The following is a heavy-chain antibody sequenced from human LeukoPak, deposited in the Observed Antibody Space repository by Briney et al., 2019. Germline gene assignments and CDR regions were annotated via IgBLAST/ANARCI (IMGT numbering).Heavy chain of an antibody. CDR2: VYYTGST. Sequence: SETLSLTCTASGGSINNSPNHWAWIRQPPGKGLEWIGSVYYTGSTNYVPSLKSRVTIVVNTSKNQFSLRLSSVTAADTAIYYCARGSGYYSGGWFDPWGQGTLVIVSS. V-gene: IGHV4-39*01. CDR3: ARGSGYYSGGWFDP. CDR1: GGSINNSPNH. D-gene: IGHD5-12*01. J-gene: IGHJ5*02.